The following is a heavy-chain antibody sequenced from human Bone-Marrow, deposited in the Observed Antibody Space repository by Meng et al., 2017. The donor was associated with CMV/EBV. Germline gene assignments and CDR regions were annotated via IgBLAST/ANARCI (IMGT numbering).Heavy chain of an antibody. Sequence: GSLRLSCAASGFTFSSYGMHWVRQVPGKGLVWVSRISSDGSSTSYADSVKGRFTISRDNAKNTLYLQMNSLRAEDTAVYYCAREYRLNYDSCGFDFWGQGTLVTVSS. CDR1: GFTFSSYG. CDR2: ISSDGSST. J-gene: IGHJ4*02. V-gene: IGHV3-74*01. D-gene: IGHD3-22*01. CDR3: AREYRLNYDSCGFDF.